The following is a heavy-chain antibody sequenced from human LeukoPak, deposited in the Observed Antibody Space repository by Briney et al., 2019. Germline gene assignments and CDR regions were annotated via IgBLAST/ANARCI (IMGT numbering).Heavy chain of an antibody. CDR2: INPSGGST. CDR3: ARAVKWELLDYGMDV. D-gene: IGHD1-26*01. Sequence: GASVKVSCKASGYTFTSYYMHWVRQAPGQGLEWMGIINPSGGSTSYAQKFQGRVTMTRDTSTSTVYMELSSLRSEDTAVYYCARAVKWELLDYGMDVWGQGTTVTVSS. J-gene: IGHJ6*02. CDR1: GYTFTSYY. V-gene: IGHV1-46*01.